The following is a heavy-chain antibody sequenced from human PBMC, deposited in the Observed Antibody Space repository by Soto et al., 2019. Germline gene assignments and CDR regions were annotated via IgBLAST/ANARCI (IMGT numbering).Heavy chain of an antibody. V-gene: IGHV4-39*01. D-gene: IGHD4-17*01. CDR2: IYYSGST. CDR3: ATTVTTILYFDY. CDR1: DGSISSSSYY. J-gene: IGHJ4*02. Sequence: QLQLQESGPGLVKPSETLSLTCTVSDGSISSSSYYWGWVRQPPGKGLEWIGSIYYSGSTYYNPSLTSRGTVSGDTSKNQFSLKLSSVTAEDTAVYYCATTVTTILYFDYWGQGIMVTVSS.